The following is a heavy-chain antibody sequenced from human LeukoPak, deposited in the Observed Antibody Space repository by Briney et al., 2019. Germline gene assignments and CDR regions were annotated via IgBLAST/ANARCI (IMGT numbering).Heavy chain of an antibody. D-gene: IGHD6-13*01. CDR3: AKDISEGIAAAGNNWFDP. J-gene: IGHJ5*02. V-gene: IGHV3-9*01. CDR2: ISWNSGSI. Sequence: GGSLRLPCAASGFTFDDYAMHWVRQAPGKGLEWVSGISWNSGSIGYADSVKGRFTISRDNAKNSLYLQMNSLRAEDTALYYCAKDISEGIAAAGNNWFDPWGQGTLVAVSS. CDR1: GFTFDDYA.